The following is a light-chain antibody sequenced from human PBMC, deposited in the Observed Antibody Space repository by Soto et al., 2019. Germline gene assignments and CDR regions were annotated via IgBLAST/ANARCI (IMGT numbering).Light chain of an antibody. Sequence: DVVMTQSPLSLPVTPGEPASISCNSSQRRLNSNGYNYLDWYLQRPGQSPQLLIYLGSNRASGVPDRFSGSGSGTDFTLKISRVEAEDVGVYYCMQALQSPRTFGQGTKLEIK. CDR1: QRRLNSNGYNY. J-gene: IGKJ2*01. CDR3: MQALQSPRT. V-gene: IGKV2-28*01. CDR2: LGS.